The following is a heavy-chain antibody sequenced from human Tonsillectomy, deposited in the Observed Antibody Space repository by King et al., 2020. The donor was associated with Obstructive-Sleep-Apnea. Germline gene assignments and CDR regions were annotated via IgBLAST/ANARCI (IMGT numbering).Heavy chain of an antibody. V-gene: IGHV4-34*01. J-gene: IGHJ5*02. CDR3: ARGPILYDILTGYYSGNWFDP. CDR2: INHSGST. Sequence: QVQLQQWGAGLLKPSETLSLTCAVYGGSFSGYYWSWIRQPPGKGREGVGQINHSGSTNYTPSLKSRVTISVDPSKHQCSLKLSAVTAADTAVYYCARGPILYDILTGYYSGNWFDPWGQGTLVTVSS. D-gene: IGHD3-9*01. CDR1: GGSFSGYY.